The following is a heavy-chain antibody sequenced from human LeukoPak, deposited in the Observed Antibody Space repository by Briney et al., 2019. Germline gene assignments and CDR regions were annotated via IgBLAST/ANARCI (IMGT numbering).Heavy chain of an antibody. CDR3: ARGTRNSIVVVVAATWTNWFDP. CDR1: GYTFIDYY. Sequence: ASVKVSCKASGYTFIDYYMHWVRQAPGQGLEWMGWINPNSGGTNYAQKFQGRVTMTRDTSISTAYMELSRLRSDDTAVYYCARGTRNSIVVVVAATWTNWFDPWGQGTLVTVSS. V-gene: IGHV1-2*02. D-gene: IGHD2-15*01. J-gene: IGHJ5*02. CDR2: INPNSGGT.